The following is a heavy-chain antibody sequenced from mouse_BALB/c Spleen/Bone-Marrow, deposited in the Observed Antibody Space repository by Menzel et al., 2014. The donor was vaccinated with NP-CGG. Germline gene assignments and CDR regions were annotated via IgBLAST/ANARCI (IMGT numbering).Heavy chain of an antibody. D-gene: IGHD1-1*01. Sequence: QVQLQQSGAELVKPGASVKLSCKASGYTFTSYYMYWVKQRPRQVLEWIGGINPSNGGTNFNEKFESKATLTVDKSSSTAYMQLSSLASAYSAVYYCTRDHYYYGSSYWYFDVWGAGTTVKVSS. CDR1: GYTFTSYY. V-gene: IGHV1S81*02. CDR3: TRDHYYYGSSYWYFDV. J-gene: IGHJ1*01. CDR2: INPSNGGT.